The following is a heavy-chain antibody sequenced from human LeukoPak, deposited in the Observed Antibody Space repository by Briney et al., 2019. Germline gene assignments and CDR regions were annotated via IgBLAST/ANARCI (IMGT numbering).Heavy chain of an antibody. CDR2: ILHDGTKT. Sequence: GGSLRLSCAASGFTFSSSGMHWVRQAPGRGLEWVAFILHDGTKTYYADSVKGRFTISRDNSKNTLYLQMNSLRAEDTAVYYCAKVAEKLVIAGYDAFDIWGQGTMVTVSS. CDR1: GFTFSSSG. J-gene: IGHJ3*02. V-gene: IGHV3-30*02. D-gene: IGHD3-9*01. CDR3: AKVAEKLVIAGYDAFDI.